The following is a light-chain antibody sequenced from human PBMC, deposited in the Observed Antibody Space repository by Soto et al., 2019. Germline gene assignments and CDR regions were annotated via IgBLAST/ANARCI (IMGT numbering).Light chain of an antibody. J-gene: IGKJ2*01. Sequence: IVLRQSPGTLSLSPGEEATVSCRASQSVISSYLAWYQQKPGQAPRLLIYGGSTRASGVPDKFSGSWSGAAFTLTIRRLEPEDSAVYFCQQFGEAFGQGTKLEIK. CDR2: GGS. V-gene: IGKV3-20*01. CDR1: QSVISSY. CDR3: QQFGEA.